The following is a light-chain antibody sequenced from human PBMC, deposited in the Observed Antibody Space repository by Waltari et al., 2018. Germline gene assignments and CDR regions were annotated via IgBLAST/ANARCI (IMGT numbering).Light chain of an antibody. J-gene: IGLJ3*02. CDR2: STL. CDR1: SGSVSISRY. V-gene: IGLV8-61*01. Sequence: QTVVTQEPSVSVSPGGTVTLTCGLNSGSVSISRYPDWYRQTPGQPPRCLIHSTLTPAFGIPTRFFCSLLGTNAALTIAQAQADDSCDYFCLFYLGGGIWVFGGGTKLTV. CDR3: LFYLGGGIWV.